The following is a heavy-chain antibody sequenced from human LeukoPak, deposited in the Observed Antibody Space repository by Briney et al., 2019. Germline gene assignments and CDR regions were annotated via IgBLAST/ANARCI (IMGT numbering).Heavy chain of an antibody. CDR1: GDSVSSNSAA. J-gene: IGHJ6*04. Sequence: SQTPSLTCAISGDSVSSNSAAWNWIRQSPSRGLEWLGRTYYRSKWYNDYAVSVKSRMSINPDTSKNQFSLQLNSVTPEDTAVYYCARETDYPYYYGMDVWGKGTTVTVSS. D-gene: IGHD3-16*01. V-gene: IGHV6-1*01. CDR3: ARETDYPYYYGMDV. CDR2: TYYRSKWYN.